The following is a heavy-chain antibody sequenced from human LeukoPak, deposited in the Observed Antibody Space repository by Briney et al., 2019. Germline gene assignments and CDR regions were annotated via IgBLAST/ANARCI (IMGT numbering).Heavy chain of an antibody. CDR2: INPNSGGT. V-gene: IGHV1-2*02. CDR3: ARAFALGGAMVTSYWFDP. Sequence: ASVRVSCKASGYTFTGYYMHWVRQAPGQGLEWMGWINPNSGGTNYAQKFQGRVTMTRDTSISTAYMELSRLRSDDTAVYYCARAFALGGAMVTSYWFDPWGQGTLVTVSS. J-gene: IGHJ5*02. CDR1: GYTFTGYY. D-gene: IGHD5-18*01.